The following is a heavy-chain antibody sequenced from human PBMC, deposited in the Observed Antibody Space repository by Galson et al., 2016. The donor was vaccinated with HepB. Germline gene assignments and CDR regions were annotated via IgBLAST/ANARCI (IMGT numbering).Heavy chain of an antibody. J-gene: IGHJ6*02. V-gene: IGHV1-8*01. D-gene: IGHD6-25*01. Sequence: SVKVSCKASGYTFTTYDINWVRQATGQGLEWMGWVNTNSGNTGYAQKFQGRVTMSRNSSISTAYMELTSLRSEDTAVYYCARGAGIAAADYLYYYAFDVWGQGTTVTVSS. CDR2: VNTNSGNT. CDR1: GYTFTTYD. CDR3: ARGAGIAAADYLYYYAFDV.